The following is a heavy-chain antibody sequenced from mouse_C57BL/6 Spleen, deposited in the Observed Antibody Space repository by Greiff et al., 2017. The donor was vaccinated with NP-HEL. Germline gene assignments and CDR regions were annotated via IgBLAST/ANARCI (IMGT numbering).Heavy chain of an antibody. D-gene: IGHD2-5*01. CDR2: IYPGDGDT. J-gene: IGHJ2*01. CDR3: ARDLRNYYSIFDY. CDR1: GYAFSSYW. V-gene: IGHV1-80*01. Sequence: VKLMESGAELVKPGASVKISCKASGYAFSSYWMNWVKQRPGKGLEWIGQIYPGDGDTNYNGKFKGKATLTADKSSSTAYMQLSSLTSEDSAVYFCARDLRNYYSIFDYWGQGTTLTVSS.